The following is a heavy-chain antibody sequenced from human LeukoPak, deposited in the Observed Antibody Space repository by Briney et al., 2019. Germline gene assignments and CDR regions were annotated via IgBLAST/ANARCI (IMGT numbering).Heavy chain of an antibody. V-gene: IGHV3-7*01. J-gene: IGHJ4*02. D-gene: IGHD3-3*01. Sequence: GGSLRLSCAASGLIVSGNYMSWVRQAPGKGLEWVANIKQDGSEKYYVDSVKGRFTISRDNAKNSLYLQMNSLRAEDTAVYYCARDPPEYDFWSGYYPYWGQGTLVTVSS. CDR2: IKQDGSEK. CDR1: GLIVSGNY. CDR3: ARDPPEYDFWSGYYPY.